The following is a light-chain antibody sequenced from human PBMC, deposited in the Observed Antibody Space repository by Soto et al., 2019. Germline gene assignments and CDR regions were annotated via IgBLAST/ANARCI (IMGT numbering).Light chain of an antibody. Sequence: ELVLTQSPGTLSLSPGESATLSCRASEPVSSNFLAWYQQQPGQAPRLLIYGASTRATGIPARFSGSGSGTEFTLTISSLQPDDFATYYCQQYNSYSWTFGQGTKVDIK. J-gene: IGKJ1*01. CDR3: QQYNSYSWT. V-gene: IGKV3-15*01. CDR2: GAS. CDR1: EPVSSN.